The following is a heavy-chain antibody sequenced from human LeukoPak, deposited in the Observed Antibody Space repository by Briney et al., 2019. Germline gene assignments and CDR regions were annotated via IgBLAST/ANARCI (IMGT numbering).Heavy chain of an antibody. J-gene: IGHJ4*02. V-gene: IGHV3-23*01. Sequence: GGSLRLPCAASGFTFSSYGMSWVRQAPGKGLEWVSAISGSGGSTYYADSVKGRFTISRDNSKNTLYLQMNSLRAEDTALYYCARNSGTFSSFGYWGQGTLVTVSS. CDR1: GFTFSSYG. CDR2: ISGSGGST. CDR3: ARNSGTFSSFGY. D-gene: IGHD1-26*01.